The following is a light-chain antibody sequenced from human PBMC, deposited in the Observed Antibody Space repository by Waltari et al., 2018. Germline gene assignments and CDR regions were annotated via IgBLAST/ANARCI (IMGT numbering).Light chain of an antibody. CDR2: MAS. J-gene: IGKJ2*01. Sequence: DIQMTQSPSTLSASVGDRVTISCRASQSVGTWLAWYQQKPGKAPKLLIYMASSLESGVPSRFSGSGSGTDFTLTISSPQPDDFATYSCQQYSSFSTFGQGTKV. CDR1: QSVGTW. V-gene: IGKV1-5*03. CDR3: QQYSSFST.